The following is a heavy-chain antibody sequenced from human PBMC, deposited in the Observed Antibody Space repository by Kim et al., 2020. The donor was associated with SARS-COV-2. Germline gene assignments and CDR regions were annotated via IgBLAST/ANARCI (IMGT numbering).Heavy chain of an antibody. CDR3: ARCSGSYYDGWFGP. J-gene: IGHJ5*02. D-gene: IGHD3-10*02. V-gene: IGHV4-4*09. Sequence: NPSLRSRVTILLETSKKQFSLELSSVTAADTAVYYCARCSGSYYDGWFGPWGQGTLVTVSS.